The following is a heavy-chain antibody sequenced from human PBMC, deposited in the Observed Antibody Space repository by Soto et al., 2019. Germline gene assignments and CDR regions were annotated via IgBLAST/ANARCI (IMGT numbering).Heavy chain of an antibody. CDR1: GFTFRTYT. Sequence: EVQLVESGGGLVKPGGSLRRSCISSGFTFRTYTMNWVRQAPGNGLEWVSGIRGFSPYTFYAESVKGRFTISRDNAKNSLYLQMNSLRAEDTAVYYCARDRGYDAHDYYYNAMDVWGQVTTVTVSS. CDR3: ARDRGYDAHDYYYNAMDV. J-gene: IGHJ6*01. CDR2: IRGFSPYT. V-gene: IGHV3-21*01. D-gene: IGHD3-10*01.